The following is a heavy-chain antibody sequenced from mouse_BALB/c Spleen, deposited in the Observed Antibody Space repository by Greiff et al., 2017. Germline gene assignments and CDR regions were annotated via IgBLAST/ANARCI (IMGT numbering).Heavy chain of an antibody. CDR1: GYTFTSYW. D-gene: IGHD1-1*01. CDR3: ARGGNYGSSPWFAY. CDR2: INPSTGYT. Sequence: QVHVKQSGAELAKPGASVKMSCKASGYTFTSYWMHWVKQRPGQGLEWIGYINPSTGYTEYNQKFKDKATLTADKSSSTAYMQLSSLTSEDSAVYYCARGGNYGSSPWFAYWGQGTLVTVSA. V-gene: IGHV1-7*01. J-gene: IGHJ3*01.